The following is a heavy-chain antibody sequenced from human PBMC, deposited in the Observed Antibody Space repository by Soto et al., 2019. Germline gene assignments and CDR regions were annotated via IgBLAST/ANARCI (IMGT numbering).Heavy chain of an antibody. CDR1: GYTFTSHG. CDR3: ARGASCTSTSCYDYFHYRMDV. Sequence: ASVKVSCKASGYTFTSHGITWVRQAPGQGLEWMGWISTYNGNTNYAQKLQGRVTLTTDTSTSTAYMELRSLRSDDAAVYYCARGASCTSTSCYDYFHYRMDVWGQGTTVTVSS. V-gene: IGHV1-18*01. J-gene: IGHJ6*02. D-gene: IGHD2-2*01. CDR2: ISTYNGNT.